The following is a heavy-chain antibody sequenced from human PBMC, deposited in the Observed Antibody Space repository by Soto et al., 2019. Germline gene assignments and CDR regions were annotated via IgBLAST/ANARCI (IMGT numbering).Heavy chain of an antibody. CDR3: ASHLRPINWRGGYFDY. V-gene: IGHV4-39*01. D-gene: IGHD1-1*01. Sequence: QLQLQESGPGLVKPSETLSLTCSVSGGSISSNNYYWGWIRQPPGKGLEWIGSMSYSRSTYYNPSLKSRVTISVDTSKNQFSLRLTSVTAADTAVYYCASHLRPINWRGGYFDYWGQGPLVTVSS. J-gene: IGHJ4*02. CDR1: GGSISSNNYY. CDR2: MSYSRST.